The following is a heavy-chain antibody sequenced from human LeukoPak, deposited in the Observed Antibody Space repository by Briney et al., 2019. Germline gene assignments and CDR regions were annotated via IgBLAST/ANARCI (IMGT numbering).Heavy chain of an antibody. D-gene: IGHD2-2*01. CDR3: AKDDGYCSSTNCYADFDY. J-gene: IGHJ4*02. Sequence: SGGSLRLSCAASGFTFSTYGLSWVRQAPGKGLQWVSTISGSGGSTYYADFVEGRFTISRDNSQNTLYLQMNSLRAEDTAVYYCAKDDGYCSSTNCYADFDYWGQGTLVTVSS. CDR2: ISGSGGST. V-gene: IGHV3-23*01. CDR1: GFTFSTYG.